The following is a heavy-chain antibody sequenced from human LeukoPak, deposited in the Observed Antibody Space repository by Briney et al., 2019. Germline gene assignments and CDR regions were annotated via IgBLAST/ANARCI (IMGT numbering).Heavy chain of an antibody. CDR2: IRSKANSYAT. D-gene: IGHD3-10*01. Sequence: GGSLRLFCAASGFTFSGSAMHWVRQASGKGLEWVGRIRSKANSYATAYAASVKGRFTISRDDSKNTAYLQMNSLKTEDTAVYYCTGSYYYGSGSFFDYWGQGTLVTVSS. V-gene: IGHV3-73*01. CDR3: TGSYYYGSGSFFDY. J-gene: IGHJ4*02. CDR1: GFTFSGSA.